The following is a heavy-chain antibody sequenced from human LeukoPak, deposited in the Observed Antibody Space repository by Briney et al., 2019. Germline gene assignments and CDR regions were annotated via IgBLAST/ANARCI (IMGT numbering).Heavy chain of an antibody. D-gene: IGHD1-26*01. V-gene: IGHV5-10-1*01. CDR2: IDPSDSYT. CDR3: VRLHIVGATSDAFDV. Sequence: KPGESLKISCKGSGYSFTSYWISWVRQMPGKGLEWMGRIDPSDSYTNYSPSFQGHVTISADKSISTAYLQWSSLKASDTAMYYCVRLHIVGATSDAFDVWGQGTMVTVSS. CDR1: GYSFTSYW. J-gene: IGHJ3*01.